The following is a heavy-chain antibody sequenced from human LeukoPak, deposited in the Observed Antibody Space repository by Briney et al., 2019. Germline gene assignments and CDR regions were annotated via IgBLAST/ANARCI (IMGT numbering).Heavy chain of an antibody. CDR3: ARAYDFWSGYYRQGGFDY. Sequence: PGGSLRLSCAASGFTFSSYSMNWVRQAPGKGLEWVSSISSSSSYIYYADSVKGRFTISRDNAKNSLYLQMNSLRAEDTAVYYCARAYDFWSGYYRQGGFDYWGQGTLVTVSS. CDR1: GFTFSSYS. D-gene: IGHD3-3*01. CDR2: ISSSSSYI. V-gene: IGHV3-21*01. J-gene: IGHJ4*02.